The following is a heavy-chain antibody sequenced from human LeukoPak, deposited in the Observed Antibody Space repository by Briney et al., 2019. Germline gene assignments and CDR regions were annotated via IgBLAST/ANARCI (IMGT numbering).Heavy chain of an antibody. CDR3: AKDGSYYDSSGYYYTDAFDI. Sequence: PGGSLRLSCAASGFTFSSYAISWVRQAPGKGLEWVSTISGSGGSTYYADSVKGRFTISRDNSKNTLYLQMNSLRAEDTAVYYCAKDGSYYDSSGYYYTDAFDIWGQGTMVTVSS. CDR1: GFTFSSYA. J-gene: IGHJ3*02. V-gene: IGHV3-23*01. D-gene: IGHD3-22*01. CDR2: ISGSGGST.